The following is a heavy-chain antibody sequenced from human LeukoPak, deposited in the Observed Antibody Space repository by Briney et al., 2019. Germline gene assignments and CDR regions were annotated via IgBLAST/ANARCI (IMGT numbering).Heavy chain of an antibody. Sequence: GGSLQISCQGSGSLFTSYWIGWVRLVPGKGLEWMGIIYPGDSDTRYSPSFQGQVTISADKSISTAYLQWSSLKASDTAMYYCARLTYDSSGYYPYYYYYGMDVWGQGTTVTVSS. J-gene: IGHJ6*02. D-gene: IGHD3-22*01. CDR1: GSLFTSYW. CDR2: IYPGDSDT. V-gene: IGHV5-51*01. CDR3: ARLTYDSSGYYPYYYYYGMDV.